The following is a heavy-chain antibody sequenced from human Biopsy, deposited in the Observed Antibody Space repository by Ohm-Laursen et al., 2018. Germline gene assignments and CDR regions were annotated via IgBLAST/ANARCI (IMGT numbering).Heavy chain of an antibody. Sequence: SETLSLTCTVSGGSIKSYYWNWIRQSPGKGLEWIGFIYYTGHTNYNPSLKSRATISVDTSKNQFSLKEISVTAADTAVYYCARLTGDPSYWGQGILVTVSS. J-gene: IGHJ4*02. V-gene: IGHV4-59*01. CDR2: IYYTGHT. CDR1: GGSIKSYY. CDR3: ARLTGDPSY. D-gene: IGHD7-27*01.